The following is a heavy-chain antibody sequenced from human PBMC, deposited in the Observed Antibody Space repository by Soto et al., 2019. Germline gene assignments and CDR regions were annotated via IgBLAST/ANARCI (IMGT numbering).Heavy chain of an antibody. CDR2: IDPSDSYT. CDR1: GYSFTSYW. D-gene: IGHD4-17*01. J-gene: IGHJ4*02. Sequence: PGESLKISCKGSGYSFTSYWISWVRQMPGKGLEWMGRIDPSDSYTNYSPSFQGHVTISADKSISTAYLQWSSLKASDTAMYYCASYGDFTKTFDYWGQGTLVTVSS. V-gene: IGHV5-10-1*01. CDR3: ASYGDFTKTFDY.